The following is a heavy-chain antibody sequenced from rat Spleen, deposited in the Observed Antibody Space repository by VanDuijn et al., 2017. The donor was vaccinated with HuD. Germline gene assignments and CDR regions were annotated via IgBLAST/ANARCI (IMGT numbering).Heavy chain of an antibody. CDR1: GFTFNKYD. CDR2: ISTGGDNT. D-gene: IGHD4-6*01. V-gene: IGHV5-25*01. CDR3: ARHWGY. J-gene: IGHJ2*01. Sequence: EVQLVESGGGSVQPGRSLKLSCAASGFTFNKYDMAWVRQAPTKGLEWIASISTGGDNTYFRDSVKGRFTVSRDNAKSTLYLQMDSLRSEDTATYYCARHWGYWGQGVMVTVSS.